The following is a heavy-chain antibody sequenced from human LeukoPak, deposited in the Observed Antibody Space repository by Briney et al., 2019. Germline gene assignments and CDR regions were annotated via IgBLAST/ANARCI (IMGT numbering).Heavy chain of an antibody. J-gene: IGHJ5*02. V-gene: IGHV4-61*01. CDR2: MYSSGIS. CDR3: ARGGNWLGP. Sequence: SETLSLTCTVSGGSVSSGSYYWSWIRHPPGKGLEWIRYMYSSGISSYNPSLKSRVTISIDTSKNQFSLKLRSATAADTAVYFCARGGNWLGPWGQGTLVTVSS. CDR1: GGSVSSGSYY. D-gene: IGHD2-15*01.